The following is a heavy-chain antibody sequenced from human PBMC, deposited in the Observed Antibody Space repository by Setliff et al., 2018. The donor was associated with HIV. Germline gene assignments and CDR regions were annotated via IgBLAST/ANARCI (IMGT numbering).Heavy chain of an antibody. J-gene: IGHJ4*02. CDR2: IHSSGIT. CDR3: ARFGGTYSSNYFDF. V-gene: IGHV4-38-2*02. D-gene: IGHD1-26*01. CDR1: VSSLNTGTY. Sequence: PSETLSLTCSVSVSSLNTGTYWGWIRQPPGKGLEWIGNIHSSGITYYKPSLKSRLTISLDTSKNQFSLKLRSVTAADTAVYYCARFGGTYSSNYFDFWGQGTLVTVSS.